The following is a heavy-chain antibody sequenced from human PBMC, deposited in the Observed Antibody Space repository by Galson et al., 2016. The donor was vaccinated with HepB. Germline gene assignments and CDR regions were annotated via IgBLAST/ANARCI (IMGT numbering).Heavy chain of an antibody. J-gene: IGHJ5*02. V-gene: IGHV3-48*02. CDR1: GFTFSSYS. CDR3: GRPTTHNWFDP. D-gene: IGHD5-12*01. CDR2: ISSTSDTI. Sequence: SLRLSCAASGFTFSSYSMNWVRQAPGKGLEWLSYISSTSDTIYYADSVRGRFTISRDNAKNSLCLQMNNLRDEDTAVYYCGRPTTHNWFDPWGQGTLVTVSS.